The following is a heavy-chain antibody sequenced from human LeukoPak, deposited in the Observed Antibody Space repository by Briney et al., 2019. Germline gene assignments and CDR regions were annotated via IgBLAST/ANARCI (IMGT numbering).Heavy chain of an antibody. Sequence: PGXSLRLSCAASGFTFSSYAMSWVRQAPGKGLEWVSGITGGGGSTYYADSVKGRFTISRDNSKNTLYLQMNSLKTEDTAVYYCTTVGLYWGQGTLVTVSS. CDR2: ITGGGGST. CDR3: TTVGLY. J-gene: IGHJ4*02. D-gene: IGHD5/OR15-5a*01. CDR1: GFTFSSYA. V-gene: IGHV3-23*01.